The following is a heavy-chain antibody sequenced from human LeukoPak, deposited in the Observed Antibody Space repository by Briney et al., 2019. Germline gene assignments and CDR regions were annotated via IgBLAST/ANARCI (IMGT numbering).Heavy chain of an antibody. V-gene: IGHV4-59*01. D-gene: IGHD3-22*01. Sequence: SETLSLTCTVSGVSISSYYWSWTRQPPGKGLEWIAYIYYSGSTNYNPSLKSRVTISVDTSKNQFSLKLSSVTAADTAVYYCARRYYDSSGYFLDYWGQGTLVTVSS. CDR3: ARRYYDSSGYFLDY. CDR2: IYYSGST. CDR1: GVSISSYY. J-gene: IGHJ4*02.